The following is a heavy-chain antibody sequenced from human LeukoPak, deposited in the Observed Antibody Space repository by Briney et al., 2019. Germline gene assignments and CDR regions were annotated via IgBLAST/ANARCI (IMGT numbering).Heavy chain of an antibody. CDR2: LSYTGKT. CDR1: GASVSSSH. V-gene: IGHV4-59*02. J-gene: IGHJ4*02. Sequence: SEALSLTCVVSGASVSSSHWNWIRQLPGKGLEWIGCLSYTGKTDYNPSLTSRVTMSLDTSKNQASLKVRSVTAADTAVYFCSEGYFEPFAHWGQGARVTVPS. D-gene: IGHD2/OR15-2a*01. CDR3: SEGYFEPFAH.